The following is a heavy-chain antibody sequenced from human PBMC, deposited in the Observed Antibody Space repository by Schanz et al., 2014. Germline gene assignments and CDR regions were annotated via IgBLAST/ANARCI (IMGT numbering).Heavy chain of an antibody. CDR2: ISVYHGHT. J-gene: IGHJ6*02. CDR1: GYIFNNHG. V-gene: IGHV1-18*01. Sequence: QVQLVQSGGEVKKPGASATVSCKASGYIFNNHGISWVRQAPGQGLEWMGWISVYHGHTNYAEKVHGRVTMTTDTSTSTAYMELRSLISDDTAVYYCVRDAGWAFGDYHGMDVWGQGTSVTVSS. CDR3: VRDAGWAFGDYHGMDV. D-gene: IGHD3-10*01.